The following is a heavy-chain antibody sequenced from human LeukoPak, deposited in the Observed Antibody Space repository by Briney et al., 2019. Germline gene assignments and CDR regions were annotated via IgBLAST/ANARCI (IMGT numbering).Heavy chain of an antibody. D-gene: IGHD3-9*01. J-gene: IGHJ6*03. Sequence: WASVKVSCKTSGYTFTGYYIHWVRQASGQGLEWMGWINPDSGDTDYAQKFQARVTMTRDRSISTAYMELSRPRSDDTAVYYCAKTNYDILTGYYEGGSYHYYYMDVWGKGTTVTVSS. CDR1: GYTFTGYY. CDR2: INPDSGDT. CDR3: AKTNYDILTGYYEGGSYHYYYMDV. V-gene: IGHV1-2*02.